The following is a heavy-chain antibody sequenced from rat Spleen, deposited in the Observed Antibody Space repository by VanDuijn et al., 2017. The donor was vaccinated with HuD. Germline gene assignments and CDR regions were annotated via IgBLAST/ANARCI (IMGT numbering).Heavy chain of an antibody. J-gene: IGHJ2*01. D-gene: IGHD1-9*01. V-gene: IGHV2-47*01. CDR1: GLSLTSNS. CDR2: LWSNGGT. Sequence: QVQLKESGPGLVQPSQTLSLTCTVSGLSLTSNSVSWLRQPPGKGLEWMGVLWSNGGTDYNAAIKSRLSISRDTSKSQVFLKMNSLETEDTAMYFCAILYYGYTAFDYWGQGVMVTVSS. CDR3: AILYYGYTAFDY.